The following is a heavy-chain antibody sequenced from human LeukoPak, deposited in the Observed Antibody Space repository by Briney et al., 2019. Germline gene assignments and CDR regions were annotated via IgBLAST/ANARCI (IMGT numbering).Heavy chain of an antibody. D-gene: IGHD3-9*01. CDR1: GYTFTSYG. CDR3: ARWEVPSYDILTGYGAWDY. CDR2: ISAYNGNT. V-gene: IGHV1-18*01. J-gene: IGHJ4*02. Sequence: ASVKVSCKASGYTFTSYGISWVRQAPGQGLEWMGWISAYNGNTNYARKLQGRVTMTTDTSTSTAYMELRSLRSDDTAVYYCARWEVPSYDILTGYGAWDYWGQGTLVTVSS.